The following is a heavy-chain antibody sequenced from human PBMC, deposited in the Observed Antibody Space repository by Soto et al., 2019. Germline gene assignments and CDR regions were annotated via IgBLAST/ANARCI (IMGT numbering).Heavy chain of an antibody. J-gene: IGHJ4*02. Sequence: GSLRLSCAASGFSFRNYAMSWVRQAPGKGLEWISTLTGSSSNIYYADSVKGRFAISRDNSRNTLYLQMNSLTAEDTAVYYCANGRATYGLLTHDYWGQGTLVTVSS. V-gene: IGHV3-23*01. CDR1: GFSFRNYA. D-gene: IGHD3-10*01. CDR2: LTGSSSNI. CDR3: ANGRATYGLLTHDY.